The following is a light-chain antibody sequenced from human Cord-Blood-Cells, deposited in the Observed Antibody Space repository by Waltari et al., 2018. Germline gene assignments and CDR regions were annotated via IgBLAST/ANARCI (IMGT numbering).Light chain of an antibody. CDR1: QSVSSSY. J-gene: IGKJ1*01. CDR3: QQYGSSRT. Sequence: EIVLTQSPGTLSLSPGERATLSCRASQSVSSSYLAWYQKKPGKAPRLLIYGAYSRATVTPNRFSGRGSGTDFTLTISRLEPEDVAVYYWQQYGSSRTFGQGTKVEIK. V-gene: IGKV3-20*01. CDR2: GAY.